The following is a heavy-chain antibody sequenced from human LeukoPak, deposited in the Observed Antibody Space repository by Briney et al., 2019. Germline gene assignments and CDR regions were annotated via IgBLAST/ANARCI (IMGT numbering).Heavy chain of an antibody. V-gene: IGHV3-30-3*01. CDR3: ARDDSDN. CDR1: GFTFSSYA. Sequence: GGSLRLSCAASGFTFSSYAMHWVRQAPGKGLEWVAVISYDGSNKYYADSVKGRFTISRDNSKNTLYLQMNSLRAEDTALYYCARDDSDNWGQGTLVTVSS. CDR2: ISYDGSNK. J-gene: IGHJ4*02.